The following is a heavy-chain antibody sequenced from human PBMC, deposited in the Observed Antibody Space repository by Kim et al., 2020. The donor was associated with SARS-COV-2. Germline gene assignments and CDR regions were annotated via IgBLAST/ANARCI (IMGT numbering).Heavy chain of an antibody. Sequence: SETLSLTCAVYGGSFSGYYWSWIRQPPGKGLEWIGEINHSGSTNYNPSFKSRVTISVDTSKNQFSLKLSSVPAADTAVYYCARGGQRGLRYFDWLLGGAVFDYWGQGTLVTVSS. V-gene: IGHV4-34*01. CDR1: GGSFSGYY. D-gene: IGHD3-9*01. CDR2: INHSGST. CDR3: ARGGQRGLRYFDWLLGGAVFDY. J-gene: IGHJ4*02.